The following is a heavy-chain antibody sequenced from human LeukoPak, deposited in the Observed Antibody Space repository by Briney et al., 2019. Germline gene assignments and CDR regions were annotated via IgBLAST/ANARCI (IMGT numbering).Heavy chain of an antibody. CDR3: ARDQGLRDDYAYFQH. V-gene: IGHV3-30*04. CDR1: GFTFSSYA. J-gene: IGHJ1*01. CDR2: ITYDGSNK. Sequence: PGRSLRLSCAASGFTFSSYAMHWVRQAPGKGLEWVAVITYDGSNKYYADSVKGRFTISRDNSKNTLYLQMNSLRADDTAVYYCARDQGLRDDYAYFQHWGQGTLVTVSS. D-gene: IGHD4-17*01.